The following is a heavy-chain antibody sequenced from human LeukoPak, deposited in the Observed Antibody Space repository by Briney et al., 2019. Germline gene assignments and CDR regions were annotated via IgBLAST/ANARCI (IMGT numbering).Heavy chain of an antibody. D-gene: IGHD2-2*01. J-gene: IGHJ4*02. CDR3: ARDSFASYDY. Sequence: GGSLRLSCAASGFIFTDYWMNWVRQAPGRGLEWLASVKGDGSATSYVDSVKGRFTISRDNAKNSLYLQMHSLRAEDTAVYYCARDSFASYDYWGQGTLVTVSS. V-gene: IGHV3-7*01. CDR1: GFIFTDYW. CDR2: VKGDGSAT.